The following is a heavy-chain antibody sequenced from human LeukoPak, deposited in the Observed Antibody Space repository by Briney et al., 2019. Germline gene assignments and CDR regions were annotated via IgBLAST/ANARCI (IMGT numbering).Heavy chain of an antibody. V-gene: IGHV1-24*01. J-gene: IGHJ4*02. CDR2: FDPEDGET. CDR1: GYTLTELS. D-gene: IGHD6-19*01. Sequence: GASVKVSFKVSGYTLTELSMHWVRQTPGKGLEWMGGFDPEDGETIYAQKFQGRVTMTEDTSTDTAYMELSSPRSEDTAVYYCATGVIAVAGTFDYWGQGTLVTVSS. CDR3: ATGVIAVAGTFDY.